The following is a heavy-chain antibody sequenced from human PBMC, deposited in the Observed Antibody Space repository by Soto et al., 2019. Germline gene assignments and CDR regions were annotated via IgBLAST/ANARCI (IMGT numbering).Heavy chain of an antibody. CDR1: GGSIRSSSYY. CDR2: IYYTGST. Sequence: PSETLSLSCTVSGGSIRSSSYYWGWIRQPPGKGLEWIGSIYYTGSTYYNPSLKSRVTISVDTSKNHFSLQLSSVTAADTAVYYCARLIAARPEYWGQGTLVTVSS. V-gene: IGHV4-39*02. CDR3: ARLIAARPEY. J-gene: IGHJ4*02. D-gene: IGHD6-6*01.